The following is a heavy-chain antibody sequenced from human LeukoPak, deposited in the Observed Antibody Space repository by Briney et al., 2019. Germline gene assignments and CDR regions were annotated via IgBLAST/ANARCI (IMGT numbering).Heavy chain of an antibody. Sequence: ASVKVSCKASGYTFTGYYMHWVRQAPGQGLEWMGWINPNSGGTNYAQKFQGWVAMTRDTSISTAYMELSRLRSDDTAVYHCARAGGGGYSGYEEGRQANYYYYGMDVWGKGTTVTVSS. CDR2: INPNSGGT. D-gene: IGHD5-12*01. V-gene: IGHV1-2*04. J-gene: IGHJ6*04. CDR3: ARAGGGGYSGYEEGRQANYYYYGMDV. CDR1: GYTFTGYY.